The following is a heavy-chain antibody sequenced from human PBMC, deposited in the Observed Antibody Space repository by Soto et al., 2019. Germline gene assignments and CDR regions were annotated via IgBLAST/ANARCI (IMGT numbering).Heavy chain of an antibody. D-gene: IGHD3-10*01. J-gene: IGHJ4*02. CDR1: GFTFSMYW. Sequence: PGESLKISCVVSGFTFSMYWMHCVRQVPGQSPFWVSLISDDGASTDYAGSVRGRVKISKDNSKNTLYLQKNNLKPVDTVIYYCTRGPRADSYGTGVHWGQGT. CDR2: ISDDGAST. CDR3: TRGPRADSYGTGVH. V-gene: IGHV3-74*01.